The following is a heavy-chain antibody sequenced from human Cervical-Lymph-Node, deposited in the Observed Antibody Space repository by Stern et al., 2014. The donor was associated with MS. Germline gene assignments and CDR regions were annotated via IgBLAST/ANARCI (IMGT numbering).Heavy chain of an antibody. CDR2: IYDSGST. V-gene: IGHV4-59*01. Sequence: VQLVESGPGLVKPSETLSLSCTVSGGSLNSYYWSWIRQPPGKGLEWIGYIYDSGSTKYNPSLKSRVTISDDTSKKQVSLKMSSVTAADTAVYFCARSEGYGYFFDFWGQGTQVTVSS. D-gene: IGHD1-1*01. J-gene: IGHJ4*02. CDR1: GGSLNSYY. CDR3: ARSEGYGYFFDF.